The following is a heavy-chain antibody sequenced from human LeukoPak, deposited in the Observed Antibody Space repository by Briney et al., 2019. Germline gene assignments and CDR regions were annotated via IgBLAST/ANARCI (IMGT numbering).Heavy chain of an antibody. J-gene: IGHJ6*02. D-gene: IGHD2-21*01. V-gene: IGHV4-34*01. CDR2: INHSGST. CDR3: ARGLWLWDYYYGMDV. Sequence: KPSETPSLTCAVYGGSFSGYYWSWIRQPPGKGLEWIGEINHSGSTNYNPSLKSRVTISVDTSKNQFSLKLSSVTAADTAVYYCARGLWLWDYYYGMDVWGQGTTVTVSS. CDR1: GGSFSGYY.